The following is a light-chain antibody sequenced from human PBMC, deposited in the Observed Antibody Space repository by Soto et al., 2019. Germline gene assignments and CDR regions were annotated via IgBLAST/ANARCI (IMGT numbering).Light chain of an antibody. Sequence: EIVMTQSPATLSVSPGGRATLSCRASQSISDTLSWYQQKPGQAPRLLIYDASNRATGIPARFSGSGSGTDFTLTISSLEPEDFAVDYCQQRSNWPWTFGQGTKV. CDR3: QQRSNWPWT. CDR1: QSISDT. J-gene: IGKJ1*01. V-gene: IGKV3-11*01. CDR2: DAS.